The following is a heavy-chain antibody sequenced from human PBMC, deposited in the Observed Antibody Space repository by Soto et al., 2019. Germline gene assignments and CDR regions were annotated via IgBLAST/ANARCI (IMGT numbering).Heavy chain of an antibody. CDR1: GGTFNSYL. D-gene: IGHD2-2*01. CDR2: IIPAFGTA. J-gene: IGHJ4*02. V-gene: IGHV1-69*06. CDR3: ARGLDQPPVGLYFDT. Sequence: SVKVSCKTSGGTFNSYLIDWVRQAPGQGLEWMGGIIPAFGTAKYAQKFQGRVTITADKSTTTAYMELRTLTSEDTAVYYCARGLDQPPVGLYFDTWGQGTLVTVS.